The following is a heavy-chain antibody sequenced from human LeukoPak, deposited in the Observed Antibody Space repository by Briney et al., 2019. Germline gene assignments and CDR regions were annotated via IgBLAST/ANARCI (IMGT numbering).Heavy chain of an antibody. V-gene: IGHV3-21*01. Sequence: PGGSLILSCAASGFTFSSYSMNWVRQAPGKGLEWVSSISSSSSYVYYADSVKGRFTISRDNTKNSLYLQMNSLRAEDTAVYYCAKDGAPYCSGATCYSAADYWGQGTLVTVSS. CDR1: GFTFSSYS. CDR2: ISSSSSYV. J-gene: IGHJ4*02. D-gene: IGHD2-15*01. CDR3: AKDGAPYCSGATCYSAADY.